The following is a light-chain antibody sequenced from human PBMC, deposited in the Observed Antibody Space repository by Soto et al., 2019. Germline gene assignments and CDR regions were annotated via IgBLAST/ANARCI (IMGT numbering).Light chain of an antibody. CDR3: HQHGGSPET. CDR2: GAS. V-gene: IGKV3-20*01. CDR1: QSISSSY. J-gene: IGKJ1*01. Sequence: EIVLTQSPGTLSLSPGERATLSCRASQSISSSYLAWYQQKPGQAPRLLIYGASTRATGIPARFSGSGSGTEFILTISRLEPDDFAIYHCHQHGGSPETFGQGTKVDIK.